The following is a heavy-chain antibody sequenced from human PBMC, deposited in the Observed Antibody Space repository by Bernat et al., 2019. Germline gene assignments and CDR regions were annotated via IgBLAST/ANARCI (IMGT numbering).Heavy chain of an antibody. J-gene: IGHJ6*02. CDR2: IDLDAEK. D-gene: IGHD2-15*01. Sequence: QVTLRESGPALVKPTQTLTLTCTFSGFSLSTSGMCVSLIRQPPGKALEWLARIDLDAEKYYTTSLKTRLTISKDTSKNQVVLTMTNMDPVDTATYYCALLEGGSGGSCYSRYGMDVWGQGTTVTVSS. V-gene: IGHV2-70*15. CDR1: GFSLSTSGMC. CDR3: ALLEGGSGGSCYSRYGMDV.